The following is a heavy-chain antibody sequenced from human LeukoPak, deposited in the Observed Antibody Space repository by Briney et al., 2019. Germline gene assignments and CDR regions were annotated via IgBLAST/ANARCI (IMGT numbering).Heavy chain of an antibody. J-gene: IGHJ4*02. Sequence: GGSLRLSCAASGFTFSSYAMSWVRQAPGKGLEWVSAISGSGGSTYYADSVKGRFTISRGNSKNTLYLQMNSLRAEDTAVYYCAKGGYYDILTGYYRGLYFDYWGQGTLVTVSS. V-gene: IGHV3-23*01. CDR3: AKGGYYDILTGYYRGLYFDY. CDR2: ISGSGGST. D-gene: IGHD3-9*01. CDR1: GFTFSSYA.